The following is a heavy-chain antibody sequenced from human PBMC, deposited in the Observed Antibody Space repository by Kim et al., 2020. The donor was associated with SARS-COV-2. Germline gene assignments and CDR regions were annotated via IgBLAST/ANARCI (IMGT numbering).Heavy chain of an antibody. V-gene: IGHV4-39*01. Sequence: SETLSLTCSVSGVSLSSDGYYWGWIRQPPGKGLEWIGHIYNNGNTYYNPSLKSRLTISIDSSKNQFSLRLTSVRAADTAVYYCARLGGSYYELVDYWGQG. CDR2: IYNNGNT. CDR3: ARLGGSYYELVDY. J-gene: IGHJ4*02. CDR1: GVSLSSDGYY. D-gene: IGHD1-26*01.